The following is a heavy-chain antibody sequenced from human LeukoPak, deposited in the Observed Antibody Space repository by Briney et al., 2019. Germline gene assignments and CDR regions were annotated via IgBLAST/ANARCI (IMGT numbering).Heavy chain of an antibody. V-gene: IGHV4-39*07. J-gene: IGHJ6*03. Sequence: SETLSLTCTVSGGSISSSRYYWGWIRQPPGKGLEWIGSIYYSGSTYYNPSLKSRVTISVDTSKNQFSLKLSSVTAADTAVYYCARVPGDYYYMDVWGKGTTVTVSS. CDR1: GGSISSSRYY. CDR2: IYYSGST. CDR3: ARVPGDYYYMDV.